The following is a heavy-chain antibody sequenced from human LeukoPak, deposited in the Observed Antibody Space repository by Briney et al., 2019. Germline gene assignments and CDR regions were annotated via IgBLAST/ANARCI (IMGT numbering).Heavy chain of an antibody. CDR3: AREGLLWFGELSTAFDI. J-gene: IGHJ3*02. CDR2: ISAYNGNT. Sequence: ASVKVSCKASGYTFTSYGISWVRQAPGQGLEWMGWISAYNGNTNYAQKLQGRVTMTRDTSTSTVYMELSSLRSEDTAVYYCAREGLLWFGELSTAFDIWGQGTMVTVSS. CDR1: GYTFTSYG. D-gene: IGHD3-10*01. V-gene: IGHV1-18*01.